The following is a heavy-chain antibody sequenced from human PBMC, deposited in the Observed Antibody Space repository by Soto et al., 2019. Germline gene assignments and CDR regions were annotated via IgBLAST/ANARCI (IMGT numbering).Heavy chain of an antibody. Sequence: QVQLVESGGGLVKPGGSLRLSCAASGFTFSDYYMSWIRQAPGKGLEWVSYISGSSRYTNYGDSVKGRFTVSRDNAKNSLYLQMDSLRVEDTAVYFCVRESIGGARLIDFWGQGTLVTVSS. J-gene: IGHJ4*02. CDR2: ISGSSRYT. CDR3: VRESIGGARLIDF. D-gene: IGHD1-26*01. CDR1: GFTFSDYY. V-gene: IGHV3-11*05.